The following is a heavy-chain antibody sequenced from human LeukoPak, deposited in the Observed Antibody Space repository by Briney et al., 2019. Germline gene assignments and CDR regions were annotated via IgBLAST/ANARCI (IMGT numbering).Heavy chain of an antibody. Sequence: PGGSLRLSCAASGFTFSSYSMNWVRQAPGKGLEWVSSISSSSSYIYYADSVKGRFTISRDNAKNSLYLQMNSLRAEDTAVYYCAREEVTMARGANYYYGMDVWGQGTTVTVSS. CDR3: AREEVTMARGANYYYGMDV. CDR1: GFTFSSYS. V-gene: IGHV3-21*01. D-gene: IGHD3-10*01. CDR2: ISSSSSYI. J-gene: IGHJ6*02.